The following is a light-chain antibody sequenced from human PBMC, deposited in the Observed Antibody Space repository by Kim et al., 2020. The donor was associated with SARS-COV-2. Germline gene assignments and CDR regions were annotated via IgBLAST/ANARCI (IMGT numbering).Light chain of an antibody. V-gene: IGLV3-19*01. Sequence: SSELTQDPAGSVALGQTVKITCQGDSLRSYYASWYQQKPGQAPILVIYGRNNRPSGIPDRFSGSSSVNTASLTITGAQAEDEADYYCNSRDSTGKRWVFGTGTKVTVL. CDR1: SLRSYY. CDR2: GRN. CDR3: NSRDSTGKRWV. J-gene: IGLJ1*01.